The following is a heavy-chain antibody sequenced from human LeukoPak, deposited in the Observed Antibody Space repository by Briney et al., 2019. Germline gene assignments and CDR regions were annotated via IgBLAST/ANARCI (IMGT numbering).Heavy chain of an antibody. V-gene: IGHV1-2*02. CDR3: ARDLVRGVPLGY. CDR2: INPNSGGT. Sequence: ASVKVSCKASGYTFTGYYMHWVRQAPGQGLEWMGWINPNSGGTNYAQKFQGGVTMTRDTSISTAYMELSRLRSDDTAVYYCARDLVRGVPLGYWGQGTLVTVSS. CDR1: GYTFTGYY. J-gene: IGHJ4*02. D-gene: IGHD3-10*01.